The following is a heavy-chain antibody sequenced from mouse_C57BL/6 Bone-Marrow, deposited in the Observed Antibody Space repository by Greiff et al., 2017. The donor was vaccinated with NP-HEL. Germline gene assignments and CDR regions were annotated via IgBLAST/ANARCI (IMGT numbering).Heavy chain of an antibody. CDR3: ARDYYYGSSHGMDY. J-gene: IGHJ4*01. CDR2: ISDGGSYT. V-gene: IGHV5-4*01. CDR1: GFTFSSYA. Sequence: EVHLVESGGGLVKPGGSLKLSCAASGFTFSSYAMSWVRQTPEKRLEWVATISDGGSYTYYPDNVKGRFHISRDNAKNNLDLQMSHLKSEDTAMYYCARDYYYGSSHGMDYWGQGTSVTVSS. D-gene: IGHD1-1*01.